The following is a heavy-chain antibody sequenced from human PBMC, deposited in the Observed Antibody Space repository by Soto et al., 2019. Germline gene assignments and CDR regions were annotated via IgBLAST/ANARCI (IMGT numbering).Heavy chain of an antibody. CDR1: GGSISSGGYY. J-gene: IGHJ5*02. CDR3: ARALDCSGGSCYFRNLDWFDP. D-gene: IGHD2-15*01. V-gene: IGHV4-31*03. Sequence: QVQLQESGPGLVKPSQTLSLTCTVSGGSISSGGYYWSWIRQHPGKGLEWIGYIYYSGSTYYNPSLKSRVTISVDTSKNQFSLKLSSVTAADTAVYYSARALDCSGGSCYFRNLDWFDPWGQGTLVTVSS. CDR2: IYYSGST.